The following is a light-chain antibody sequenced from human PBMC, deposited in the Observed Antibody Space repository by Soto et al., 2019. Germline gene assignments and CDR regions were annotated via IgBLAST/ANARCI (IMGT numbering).Light chain of an antibody. CDR2: GAS. V-gene: IGKV3-15*01. CDR3: QQYDNWPPYT. CDR1: QSVGSA. J-gene: IGKJ2*01. Sequence: EIVMTQSPATLSVSPGERATLSCRASQSVGSALSWYQQKPDQAPRLLIYGASTRATGIPARFSGSGSGTEFTLTISSLQSEDCAVYYCQQYDNWPPYTFGQGTKADIK.